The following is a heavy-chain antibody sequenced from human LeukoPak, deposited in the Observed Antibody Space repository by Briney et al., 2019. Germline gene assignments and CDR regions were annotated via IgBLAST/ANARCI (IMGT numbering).Heavy chain of an antibody. CDR2: LYPGDFDT. J-gene: IGHJ4*02. CDR1: GYSFSSDW. CDR3: ARWMSGTPSELTPFDY. D-gene: IGHD1-7*01. Sequence: GESLKISCKGSGYSFSSDWIGWVRQKPGKGLEWMGILYPGDFDTRYSPSFQGQVTISADESISTAYLQWSSLKASDTAIYYCARWMSGTPSELTPFDYWGQGTLVTVSS. V-gene: IGHV5-51*01.